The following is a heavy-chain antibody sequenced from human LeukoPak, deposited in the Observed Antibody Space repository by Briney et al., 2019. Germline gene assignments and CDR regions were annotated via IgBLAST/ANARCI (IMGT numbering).Heavy chain of an antibody. D-gene: IGHD3-3*01. V-gene: IGHV4-30-4*08. CDR2: IYYSGST. CDR3: ARAPYDFWSGYRGRWFDP. Sequence: PSETPSLTCTVSGGSISSGDYYWSWIRQPPGKGLEWIGYIYYSGSTYYNPSLKSRVTISVDTSKNQFSLKLSSVNAADTAVYYCARAPYDFWSGYRGRWFDPWGQGTLVTVSS. J-gene: IGHJ5*02. CDR1: GGSISSGDYY.